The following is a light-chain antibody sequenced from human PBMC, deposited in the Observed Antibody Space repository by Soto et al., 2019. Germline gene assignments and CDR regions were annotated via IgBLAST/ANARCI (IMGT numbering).Light chain of an antibody. CDR2: GNS. J-gene: IGLJ3*02. CDR3: QSYDSSLSGWV. CDR1: NSNIGAGYD. V-gene: IGLV1-40*01. Sequence: QAVVTQPPSVSGAPGQRVTISCTGYNSNIGAGYDVHWYQQLPGTAPKLLIYGNSDRPSGVPDRFSASKSGTSASLAITGLHAEDEADYYCQSYDSSLSGWVFGGGTKLTVL.